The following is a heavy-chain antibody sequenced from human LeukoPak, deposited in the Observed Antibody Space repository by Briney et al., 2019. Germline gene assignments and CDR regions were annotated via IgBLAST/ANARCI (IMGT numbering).Heavy chain of an antibody. CDR2: IGGSDGRT. CDR3: AKDSSSYDWGYMDV. J-gene: IGHJ6*03. V-gene: IGHV3-23*01. CDR1: GFTFSTYA. Sequence: AGGSLRLSCAASGFTFSTYAMSWVRQAPGKGLEWVSLIGGSDGRTRYADSVKGRFTISRANSKNTLYLQMNSLRAEDTAVYYCAKDSSSYDWGYMDVWGEGTTVTISS. D-gene: IGHD3-22*01.